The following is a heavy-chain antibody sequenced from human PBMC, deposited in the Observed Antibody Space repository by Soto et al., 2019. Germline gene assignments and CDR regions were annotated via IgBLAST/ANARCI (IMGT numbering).Heavy chain of an antibody. D-gene: IGHD2-21*02. J-gene: IGHJ4*02. Sequence: GASVKVSCKASGYTFTSYGISWVRQAPGQGLEWMGWISAYNGNTNYAQKLQGRVTMTTDTSTSTAYMELRSLRSDDTAVYYCARAPLAFWGGDCSPPKFDYWGQETLVTVSS. CDR3: ARAPLAFWGGDCSPPKFDY. CDR1: GYTFTSYG. V-gene: IGHV1-18*01. CDR2: ISAYNGNT.